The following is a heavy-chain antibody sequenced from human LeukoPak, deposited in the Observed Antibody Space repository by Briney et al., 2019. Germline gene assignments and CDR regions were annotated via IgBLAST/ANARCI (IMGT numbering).Heavy chain of an antibody. CDR1: GFTFTHYG. J-gene: IGHJ4*02. CDR3: AKDPYYYGSGTAIDY. CDR2: ISYNGNEK. D-gene: IGHD3-10*01. V-gene: IGHV3-30*18. Sequence: GRSLRLSCEVSGFTFTHYGMHWVRQAPGKALEWVSFISYNGNEKYGDSVKGRFTISRDNSKNTLYLQMNSLRAEDTAVYYCAKDPYYYGSGTAIDYWGQGTLVTVSS.